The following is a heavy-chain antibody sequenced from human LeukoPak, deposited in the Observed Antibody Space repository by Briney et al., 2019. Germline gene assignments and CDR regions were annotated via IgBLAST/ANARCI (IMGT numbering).Heavy chain of an antibody. Sequence: GASVKVSCKASGGTFSSYAISWVRQAPGQGLEWMGGIIPIFGTANYAQKFQGRVTITTDESTSTAYMELSSLRSEDTAVYYCARAEGIAAAGYDYWGQGTLVTVSS. CDR2: IIPIFGTA. CDR1: GGTFSSYA. D-gene: IGHD6-13*01. CDR3: ARAEGIAAAGYDY. J-gene: IGHJ4*02. V-gene: IGHV1-69*05.